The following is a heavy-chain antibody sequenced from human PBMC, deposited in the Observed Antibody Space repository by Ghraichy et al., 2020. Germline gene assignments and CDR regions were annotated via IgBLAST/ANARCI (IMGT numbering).Heavy chain of an antibody. D-gene: IGHD6-13*01. CDR1: GFTFTTYE. Sequence: GGSLRLSCAASGFTFTTYEMNWVRQSPGKGLEWISYIAGSRDTIYYADSVKGRFTISRDKDSLFLQMNSLRAEDTATYYCARGTFDYSREDHGGAFDYWGHGTLVTVAS. CDR2: IAGSRDTI. J-gene: IGHJ4*01. CDR3: ARGTFDYSREDHGGAFDY. V-gene: IGHV3-48*03.